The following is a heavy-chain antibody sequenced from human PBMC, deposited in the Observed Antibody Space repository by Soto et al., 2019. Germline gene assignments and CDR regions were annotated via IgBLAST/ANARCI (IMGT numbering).Heavy chain of an antibody. Sequence: QITLKESGPTLVKPTQTLTLTCTFSGFSLTTRGVAVGWIRQPPGKALEWLAVIYWDDDKRHNPSLRSRLTITKDTSKNQVVLTLTNMDAVDTGTYYCAHGDGSLGRDWFDPWGQGTLVTVSS. J-gene: IGHJ5*02. CDR1: GFSLTTRGVA. CDR2: IYWDDDK. CDR3: AHGDGSLGRDWFDP. D-gene: IGHD3-10*01. V-gene: IGHV2-5*02.